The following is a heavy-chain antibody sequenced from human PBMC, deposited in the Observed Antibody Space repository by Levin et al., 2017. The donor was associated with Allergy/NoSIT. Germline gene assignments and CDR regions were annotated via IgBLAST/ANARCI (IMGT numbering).Heavy chain of an antibody. CDR3: ARGRVGAAA. Sequence: GESLKISCETSGYTFTSCDVSWVRQATGQGLEWMGWVNSNSTKTGYADKFQGRVSMTTNTSITTAYMELTNLTPEDTAVYYCARGRVGAAAWGQGTLVIVSS. V-gene: IGHV1-8*01. J-gene: IGHJ5*02. CDR1: GYTFTSCD. CDR2: VNSNSTKT. D-gene: IGHD2-21*02.